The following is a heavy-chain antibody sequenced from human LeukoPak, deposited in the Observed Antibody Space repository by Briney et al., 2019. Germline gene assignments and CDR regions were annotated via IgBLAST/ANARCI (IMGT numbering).Heavy chain of an antibody. CDR2: ISGSGGST. J-gene: IGHJ6*03. CDR3: ARANWQDCSSTSCHYYMDV. D-gene: IGHD2-2*01. Sequence: PGGSLRLSRAASGFTYSSYAMSWVRQAPGKGLEWVSAISGSGGSTYYADSVKGRFTISRDNSKNTLYLQMNSLRAEDTAVYYCARANWQDCSSTSCHYYMDVWGKGTTVTVSS. V-gene: IGHV3-23*01. CDR1: GFTYSSYA.